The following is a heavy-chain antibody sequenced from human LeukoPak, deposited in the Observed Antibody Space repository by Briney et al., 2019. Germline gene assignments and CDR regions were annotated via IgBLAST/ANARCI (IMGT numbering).Heavy chain of an antibody. CDR1: GGSFSGYY. D-gene: IGHD3-22*01. CDR3: ASDDSSGYYFDY. CDR2: INHSGST. Sequence: RASETLSLTCAVYGGSFSGYYWSWIRQPPGKGLEWIEEINHSGSTNYNPSLKSRVTISVDTSKNQFSLKLSSVTAADTAVYYCASDDSSGYYFDYWGQGTLVTVSS. V-gene: IGHV4-34*01. J-gene: IGHJ4*02.